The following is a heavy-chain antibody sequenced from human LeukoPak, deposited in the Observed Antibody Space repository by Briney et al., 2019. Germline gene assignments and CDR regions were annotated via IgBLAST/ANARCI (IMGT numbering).Heavy chain of an antibody. J-gene: IGHJ4*02. CDR2: IYHSGST. Sequence: PSETLSLTCTVSGDSISHYYWSWIRQPAGKGLEWIGYIYHSGSTNYNPSLKSRVTISADTSKDQFSLKLASVTAADTAVYYCATGYSSTWYYFDYWGQGTLVTVSS. D-gene: IGHD6-13*01. CDR1: GDSISHYY. V-gene: IGHV4-59*01. CDR3: ATGYSSTWYYFDY.